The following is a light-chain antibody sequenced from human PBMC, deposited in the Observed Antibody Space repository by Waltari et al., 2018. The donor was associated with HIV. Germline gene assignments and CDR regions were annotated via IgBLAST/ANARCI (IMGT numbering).Light chain of an antibody. CDR1: SGDVGGYDY. CDR3: SSYTSSSTRV. Sequence: QSALTQTASVSGSPGQSITISCTGTSGDVGGYDYVSCYQQHPGKSPKLMIYDVSNRPSGVSNRFSGSKSGNTASLIISGLQAEDEADYYCSSYTSSSTRVFGTGTAVTVV. J-gene: IGLJ1*01. CDR2: DVS. V-gene: IGLV2-14*03.